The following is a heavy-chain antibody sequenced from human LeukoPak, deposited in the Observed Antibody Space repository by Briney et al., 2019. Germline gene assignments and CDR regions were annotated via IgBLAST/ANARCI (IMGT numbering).Heavy chain of an antibody. V-gene: IGHV4-59*01. CDR1: GCPISNYY. J-gene: IGHJ6*02. CDR3: ARDEVSGSRYYYDMDV. Sequence: SETLSLTCMVPGCPISNYYWSWIRRPPGKGLEWIGNIYYSGSTNYNPSLKSRVTISVDTSKNQFSLKLSSVTAADTAVYYCARDEVSGSRYYYDMDVWGQGTTVTVSS. D-gene: IGHD3-22*01. CDR2: IYYSGST.